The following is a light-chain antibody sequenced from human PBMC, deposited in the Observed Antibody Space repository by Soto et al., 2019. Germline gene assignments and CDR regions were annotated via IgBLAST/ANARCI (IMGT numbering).Light chain of an antibody. CDR1: QSINNNY. V-gene: IGKV3-20*01. CDR3: QPYDASPT. J-gene: IGKJ1*01. CDR2: GAS. Sequence: EIVLTQSPGTLSLSAGERATLSCRASQSINNNYLAWYQQKPGQAPTVLIYGASSRAPGIPDRFSGSGSGTDFTLTISRLEPEDFAVYYCQPYDASPTFGQETKVEIK.